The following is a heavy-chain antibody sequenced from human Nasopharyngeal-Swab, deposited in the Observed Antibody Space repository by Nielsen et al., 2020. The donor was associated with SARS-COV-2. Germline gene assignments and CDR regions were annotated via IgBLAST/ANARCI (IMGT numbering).Heavy chain of an antibody. V-gene: IGHV1-2*04. CDR1: GYTFTGYY. CDR3: ARDLSGSSDFYYYGMDV. Sequence: ASVKVSCKASGYTFTGYYMHWVRQAPGQGFEWMGWINPNSGGTNYAQKFQGWVTMTRDTSISTAYMELSRLRSDDTAVYYCARDLSGSSDFYYYGMDVWGQGTTVTVSS. CDR2: INPNSGGT. J-gene: IGHJ6*02. D-gene: IGHD3-10*01.